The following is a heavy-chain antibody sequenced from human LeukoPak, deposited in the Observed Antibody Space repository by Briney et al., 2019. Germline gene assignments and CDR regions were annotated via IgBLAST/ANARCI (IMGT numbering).Heavy chain of an antibody. CDR3: ARGSGSRLYGAYFPH. CDR1: GFTFSSYE. D-gene: IGHD6-13*01. J-gene: IGHJ1*01. V-gene: IGHV3-48*03. CDR2: ISGSGSNI. Sequence: PAGGSLRLSCAASGFTFSSYEMNWVRQAPGKGLEWVAYISGSGSNIYYADSVKGRFTISRDNSKSTLYLQMSSLRAEDTAVYYCARGSGSRLYGAYFPHWGQGTLVTASS.